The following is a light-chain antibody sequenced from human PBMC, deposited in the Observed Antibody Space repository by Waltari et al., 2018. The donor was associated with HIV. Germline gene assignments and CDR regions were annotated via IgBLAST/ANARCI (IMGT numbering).Light chain of an antibody. CDR2: LAC. V-gene: IGKV2-28*01. CDR3: MQALETPT. J-gene: IGKJ3*01. Sequence: EIVMTQSPLSLSVTPGEPSFISCNSSQSLLHRNGYNYWYWYLQNSGQSPQVLIYLACNRASGVPYRVSGSGSGTDVTLKISRVEAEDAGTYHCMQALETPTFGPGTKVDVK. CDR1: QSLLHRNGYNY.